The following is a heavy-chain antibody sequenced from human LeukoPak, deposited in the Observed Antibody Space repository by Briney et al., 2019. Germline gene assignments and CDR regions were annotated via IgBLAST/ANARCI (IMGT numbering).Heavy chain of an antibody. V-gene: IGHV5-51*01. D-gene: IGHD3-22*01. Sequence: GESLKISCKGSGYSFTTHWIGWVRQMPGKGLEWMAIIYPGDSKTEYSPSFQGQVTISADKSITTAYLQWSSLKASDTAMYYCTTYYDTKGYYAFDIWGQGTMVTASS. J-gene: IGHJ3*02. CDR3: TTYYDTKGYYAFDI. CDR2: IYPGDSKT. CDR1: GYSFTTHW.